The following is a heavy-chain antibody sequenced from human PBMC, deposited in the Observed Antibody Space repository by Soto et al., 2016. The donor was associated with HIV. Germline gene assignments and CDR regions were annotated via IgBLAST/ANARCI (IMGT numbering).Heavy chain of an antibody. J-gene: IGHJ2*01. CDR2: ISNDGNKK. CDR1: EFNFGNYA. D-gene: IGHD1-26*01. V-gene: IGHV3-30*03. Sequence: VQLVESGGGAVQPGGSVRLSCEASEFNFGNYAMHWVRQAPGKGLEWVAVISNDGNKKYYADSVKGRFTHLQRQTLKNTMSLQNEQLLRDGDTAVYHCAGHYSGSPYWYFDLWGLAPWSTVSS. CDR3: AGHYSGSPYWYFDL.